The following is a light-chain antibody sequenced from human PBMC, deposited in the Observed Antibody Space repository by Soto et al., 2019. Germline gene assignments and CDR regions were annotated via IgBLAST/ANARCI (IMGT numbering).Light chain of an antibody. Sequence: EIVLTQSPGTLSLSPVERATLYCMSSQSVSSSYLAWYQQKPGQAPRLLIYGASSRATGIPDRFSGSGSGTDFTLTIRRLEPEDFAVYYCQQYGSSPTWTCGQGTKGDIK. CDR3: QQYGSSPTWT. CDR1: QSVSSSY. CDR2: GAS. J-gene: IGKJ1*01. V-gene: IGKV3-20*01.